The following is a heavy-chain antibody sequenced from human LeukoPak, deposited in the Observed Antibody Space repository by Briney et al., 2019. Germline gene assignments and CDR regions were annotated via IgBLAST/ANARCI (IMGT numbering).Heavy chain of an antibody. D-gene: IGHD5-12*01. CDR2: ISYDGSNK. V-gene: IGHV3-30*18. Sequence: PGGSLRLSCAASGFTFSSYGMHWVRQAPGKGLEWVAVISYDGSNKYYVDSVKGRFTISRDNSKNTLYLQMNSLTAEDTAVYYCAKPVASEAYWGQGTLVTVSS. CDR1: GFTFSSYG. CDR3: AKPVASEAY. J-gene: IGHJ4*02.